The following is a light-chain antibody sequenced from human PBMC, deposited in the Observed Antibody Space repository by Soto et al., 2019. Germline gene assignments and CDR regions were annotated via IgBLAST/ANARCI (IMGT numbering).Light chain of an antibody. V-gene: IGKV3D-15*01. CDR2: GAS. J-gene: IGKJ3*01. Sequence: EIVMTQSPATLSVSPGERATLSCRASQSVNIYLAWYQQKPGQAPRLLIFGASYRATGIPARFSGSGSGTEFILTISRLEPEDFAVYYCQQFGTSPLVTFGPGTKVDIK. CDR3: QQFGTSPLVT. CDR1: QSVNIY.